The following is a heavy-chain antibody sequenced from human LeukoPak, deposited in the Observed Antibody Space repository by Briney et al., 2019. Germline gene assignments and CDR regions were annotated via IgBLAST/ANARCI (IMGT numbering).Heavy chain of an antibody. CDR3: ARTGIPSPLDD. CDR2: ISHSGST. CDR1: GGSFSGYY. D-gene: IGHD6-13*01. J-gene: IGHJ4*02. V-gene: IGHV4-34*01. Sequence: SETLSLTCAAYGGSFSGYYWSWIRQPPGKGLEWIGEISHSGSTNYNPSLKSRVTISVDTSKNQFSLKLSSVTAADTAVYYCARTGIPSPLDDWGQGTLVTVSS.